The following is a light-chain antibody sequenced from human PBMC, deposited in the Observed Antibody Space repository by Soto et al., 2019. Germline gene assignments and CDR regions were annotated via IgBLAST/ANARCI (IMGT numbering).Light chain of an antibody. Sequence: EIVLTQSPATLSLSPGERATLSCRASQSVSSFLAWYQQKPGQAPRLLIYDVSNRATGIPARFSGSGSGTDFTLTISSLEPEDFAVYYCQQRSNWPPLTFGGGTKLEIK. CDR3: QQRSNWPPLT. J-gene: IGKJ4*01. CDR1: QSVSSF. V-gene: IGKV3-11*01. CDR2: DVS.